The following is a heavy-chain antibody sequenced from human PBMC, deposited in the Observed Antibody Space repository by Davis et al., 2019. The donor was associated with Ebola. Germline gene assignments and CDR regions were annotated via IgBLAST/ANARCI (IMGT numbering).Heavy chain of an antibody. Sequence: GESLKTSRVTPGFTLTSYSFNWIRQTPGKGLEWTAHINTSGDARVYADSVRARFTIPRDDAANSLSLQMDSLKHEDTAVYYCVRDYLFAFDSWGQGTPVTVSS. CDR3: VRDYLFAFDS. J-gene: IGHJ4*02. CDR2: INTSGDAR. V-gene: IGHV3-48*02. D-gene: IGHD3-10*02. CDR1: GFTLTSYS.